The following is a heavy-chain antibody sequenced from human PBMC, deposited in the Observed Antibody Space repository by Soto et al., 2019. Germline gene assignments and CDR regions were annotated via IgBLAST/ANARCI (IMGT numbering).Heavy chain of an antibody. J-gene: IGHJ4*02. CDR3: AAHDSGGYYAEY. V-gene: IGHV4-39*01. D-gene: IGHD3-22*01. CDR1: GDSVTISDYY. Sequence: QLQLQESGPGLVKPSETLSLTCTVSGDSVTISDYYWGWIRQPPGKGLGWIGSIPYSGSTYYNPSLKSRVTISGDTSKKQLSLKLTSVTAADAAVYYCAAHDSGGYYAEYWGQGTLVTVSA. CDR2: IPYSGST.